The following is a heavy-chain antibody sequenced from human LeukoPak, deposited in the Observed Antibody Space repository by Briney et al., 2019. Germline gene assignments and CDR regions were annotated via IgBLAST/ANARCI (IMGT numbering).Heavy chain of an antibody. D-gene: IGHD1-26*01. V-gene: IGHV4-39*07. J-gene: IGHJ4*02. Sequence: SETLSLTCTVSGGSISSSSYYWGWIRQPPGKGLEWIGSIYYSGSTYYNPSLKSRVTISVDTSKNQFSLKLSSVTAADTAVYYCATYKYSGGLDYWGQGTLVTVSS. CDR1: GGSISSSSYY. CDR3: ATYKYSGGLDY. CDR2: IYYSGST.